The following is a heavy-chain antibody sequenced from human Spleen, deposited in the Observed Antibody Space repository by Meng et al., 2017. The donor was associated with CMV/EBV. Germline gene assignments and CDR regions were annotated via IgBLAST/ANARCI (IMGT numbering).Heavy chain of an antibody. CDR2: IIPIFGTT. V-gene: IGHV1-69*13. J-gene: IGHJ6*02. D-gene: IGHD6-19*01. CDR1: GGTFSNYA. Sequence: SVKVSCKASGGTFSNYAISWVRQAPGQGLEWMGGIIPIFGTTNYAQKFQGRVTVTADESTSTAYMELTSLRSEDTAVYYCARSDSSARGREYYYYGMDVWGQGTTVTVSS. CDR3: ARSDSSARGREYYYYGMDV.